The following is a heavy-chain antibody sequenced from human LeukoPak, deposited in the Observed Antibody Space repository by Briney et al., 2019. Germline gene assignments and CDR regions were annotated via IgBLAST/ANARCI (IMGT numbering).Heavy chain of an antibody. CDR1: GGSISSYY. CDR2: IYYSGST. Sequence: PSETLSLTCTVSGGSISSYYWSWIRQPPGKGLEWIGYIYYSGSTNYNPSLKSRVTVSVDTSKNQFSLKLSSVTAADTAVYYCARLGGGSYSSSWFFTFDYWGQGTLVTVSS. V-gene: IGHV4-59*08. CDR3: ARLGGGSYSSSWFFTFDY. J-gene: IGHJ4*02. D-gene: IGHD6-13*01.